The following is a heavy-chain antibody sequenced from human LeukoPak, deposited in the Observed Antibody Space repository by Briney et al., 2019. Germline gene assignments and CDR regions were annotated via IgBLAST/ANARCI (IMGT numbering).Heavy chain of an antibody. CDR3: ARAKTMVAPYDY. Sequence: PSETLSLTCTVSGVSISSYYWSWIRQPPGKGLEWIGYIYYSGSTNYNPSLKSRVTISVDTSKNQFSLKLSSVTAADTAVYYGARAKTMVAPYDYWGQGTLVTVSS. J-gene: IGHJ4*02. CDR1: GVSISSYY. V-gene: IGHV4-59*01. D-gene: IGHD4/OR15-4a*01. CDR2: IYYSGST.